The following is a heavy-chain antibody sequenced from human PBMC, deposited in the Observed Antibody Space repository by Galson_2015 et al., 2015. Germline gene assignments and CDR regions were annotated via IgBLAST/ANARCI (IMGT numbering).Heavy chain of an antibody. J-gene: IGHJ5*02. CDR1: GFTFSDYY. CDR3: ARGYSSSWYGLEP. Sequence: SLRLSCAASGFTFSDYYMSWIRQAPGKGLEWVSYISSSGSTIYHADSVKGRFTISRDNAKNSLYLQMNSLRAEDTAVYYCARGYSSSWYGLEPWGQGTLVTVSS. D-gene: IGHD6-13*01. CDR2: ISSSGSTI. V-gene: IGHV3-11*01.